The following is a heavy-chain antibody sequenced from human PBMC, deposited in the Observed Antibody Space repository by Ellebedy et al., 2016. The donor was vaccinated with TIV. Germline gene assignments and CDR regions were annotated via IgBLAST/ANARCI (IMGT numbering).Heavy chain of an antibody. J-gene: IGHJ4*02. CDR1: GFTFGCCA. Sequence: GESLKISCAASGFTFGCCAMSWVRQAPGKGLEWVSVISNGGDITYADSVKGRFTISRDNSKNTLYLQMNSLRADDTAMYYCAKLGGVLSWYADYWGLGTLVTVSP. CDR3: AKLGGVLSWYADY. V-gene: IGHV3-23*01. D-gene: IGHD6-13*01. CDR2: ISNGGDIT.